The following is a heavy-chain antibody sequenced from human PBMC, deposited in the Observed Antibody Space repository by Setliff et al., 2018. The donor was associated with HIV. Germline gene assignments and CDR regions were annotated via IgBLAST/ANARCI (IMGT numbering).Heavy chain of an antibody. V-gene: IGHV4-34*01. CDR2: IQHSGRI. D-gene: IGHD3-22*01. J-gene: IGHJ6*03. Sequence: SETLSLTCAVYGGSFSGYCWSWIRQPPGKGLEWIGEIQHSGRINYSPSLRSRVSISVDTSKTQFSLKLSSVTAADTAVYYCARGFSGHYSFTGYMDVWGKGTTVTVSS. CDR3: ARGFSGHYSFTGYMDV. CDR1: GGSFSGYC.